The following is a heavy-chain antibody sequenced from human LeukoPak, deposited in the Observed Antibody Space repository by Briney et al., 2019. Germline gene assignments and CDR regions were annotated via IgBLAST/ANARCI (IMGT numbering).Heavy chain of an antibody. J-gene: IGHJ4*02. D-gene: IGHD4-17*01. CDR2: INHSGST. CDR3: ARGQGIMTTVTPGYFDY. CDR1: GGSFSGYY. Sequence: SEILSLTCAVYGGSFSGYYWSWIRQPPGKGLEWIGEINHSGSTNYNPSLKSRATISVDTSKNQFSLKLSSVTAADTAVYYCARGQGIMTTVTPGYFDYWGQGTLVTVSS. V-gene: IGHV4-34*01.